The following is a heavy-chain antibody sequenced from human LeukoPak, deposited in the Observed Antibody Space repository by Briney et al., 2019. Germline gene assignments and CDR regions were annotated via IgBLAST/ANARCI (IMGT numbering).Heavy chain of an antibody. Sequence: GGSLRLSCAASGFTFSSYAMSWVRQAPGRGLEWVSAIGGSGGSTYYADSVKGRFTISRDNSKNTLYLQMNSLRAEDTAVYYCAKAIAAAGPFYYYYGMDVWGQGTTVTVSS. D-gene: IGHD6-13*01. CDR2: IGGSGGST. CDR1: GFTFSSYA. V-gene: IGHV3-23*01. CDR3: AKAIAAAGPFYYYYGMDV. J-gene: IGHJ6*02.